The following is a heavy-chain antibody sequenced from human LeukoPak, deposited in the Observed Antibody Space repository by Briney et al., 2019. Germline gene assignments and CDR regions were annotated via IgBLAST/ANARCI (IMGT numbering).Heavy chain of an antibody. D-gene: IGHD5-24*01. CDR1: GFSVSSNH. CDR3: ATGTDAYKSGC. J-gene: IGHJ1*01. CDR2: IYYDGNT. Sequence: PGGSLRLSCAASGFSVSSNHMTWVRQAPGKGLEWVSTIYYDGNTYYADSVQGRFTISRDNSKNTLYFRMNSLRAEDTAVYYCATGTDAYKSGCWGLGTLVTVSS. V-gene: IGHV3-66*01.